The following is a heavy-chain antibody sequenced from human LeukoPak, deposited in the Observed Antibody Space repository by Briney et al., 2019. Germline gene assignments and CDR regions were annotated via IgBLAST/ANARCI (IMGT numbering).Heavy chain of an antibody. D-gene: IGHD3-22*01. CDR2: ISGSGGST. J-gene: IGHJ4*02. CDR3: AKDFYYDSCGYSTDY. Sequence: GGSLRLSCAASGFTFSSYAMSWVRQAPGKGLEWVSAISGSGGSTYYADSVKGRFTISRDNSKNTRYLQMNSLRAEDTAVYYCAKDFYYDSCGYSTDYWGQGTLVTVSS. V-gene: IGHV3-23*01. CDR1: GFTFSSYA.